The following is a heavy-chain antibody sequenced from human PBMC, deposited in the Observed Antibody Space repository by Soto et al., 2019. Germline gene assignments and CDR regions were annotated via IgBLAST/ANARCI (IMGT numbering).Heavy chain of an antibody. Sequence: EVQLLESGGGLVQPGGSLRLSCAASGFTFTSYAMSWVRQAPGKGLEWVSAVSTSAGSTFYSDSVKVRFTISRYNSKNTLYLRMHGFRSADPGVYCCAKGLFPCNAFDIWGQGTMVTVSS. D-gene: IGHD2-21*01. CDR3: AKGLFPCNAFDI. CDR1: GFTFTSYA. V-gene: IGHV3-23*01. J-gene: IGHJ3*02. CDR2: VSTSAGST.